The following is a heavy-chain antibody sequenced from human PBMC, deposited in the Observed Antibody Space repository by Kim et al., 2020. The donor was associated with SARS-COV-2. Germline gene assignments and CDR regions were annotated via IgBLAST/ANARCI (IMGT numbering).Heavy chain of an antibody. Sequence: GGSLRLSCAASGFTFSRYAMSWVRQAPGKGPEWIAAVNNGGNAYYANFAKGRFTVSRDNNRNTLDLHINSLTAEDTALYFCAKEDPSNGCPSFNSLGQG. D-gene: IGHD3-22*01. J-gene: IGHJ4*02. CDR2: VNNGGNA. CDR1: GFTFSRYA. V-gene: IGHV3-23*01. CDR3: AKEDPSNGCPSFNS.